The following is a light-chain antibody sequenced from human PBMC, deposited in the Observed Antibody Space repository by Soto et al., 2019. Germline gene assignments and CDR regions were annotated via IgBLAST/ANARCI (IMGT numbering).Light chain of an antibody. CDR3: QPSYMTPLT. Sequence: DIQMTQSPSSLSASVGDRVTITCRASERINSYLNWYQQKPGKAPKLLIYGASSLQGGVPSRFSGSESGTDYTLTISSLHPEDFATYFCQPSYMTPLTFGGGTKVELK. J-gene: IGKJ4*01. CDR1: ERINSY. CDR2: GAS. V-gene: IGKV1-39*01.